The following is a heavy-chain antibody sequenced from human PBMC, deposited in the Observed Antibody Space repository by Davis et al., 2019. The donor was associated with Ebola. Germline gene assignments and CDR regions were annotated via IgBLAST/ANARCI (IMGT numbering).Heavy chain of an antibody. CDR3: ARRQGSKFDS. Sequence: SETLSLTCTVSGGSIDSHYWSWIRQPPGKGLEWFGDFYYGGTTKYNPSLKSRVTFSGDTSMNHFSLKLLSVTAADTAVYYCARRQGSKFDSWGQGTLVTVSS. J-gene: IGHJ4*02. V-gene: IGHV4-59*11. CDR2: FYYGGTT. CDR1: GGSIDSHY.